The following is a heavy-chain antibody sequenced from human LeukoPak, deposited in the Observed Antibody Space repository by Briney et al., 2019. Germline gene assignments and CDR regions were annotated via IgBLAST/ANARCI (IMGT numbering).Heavy chain of an antibody. CDR2: ISGSGGST. CDR3: AKVRGSVDY. CDR1: GFTFSSYA. V-gene: IGHV3-23*01. J-gene: IGHJ4*02. Sequence: GGSLRLSCAASGFTFSSYAMNWVRQAPGKGLEWVSGISGSGGSTNYADSVKGRFTISRDNSRNTLYLQMNSLRAEDAAVYYCAKVRGSVDYWGQGTLVTVSS. D-gene: IGHD6-19*01.